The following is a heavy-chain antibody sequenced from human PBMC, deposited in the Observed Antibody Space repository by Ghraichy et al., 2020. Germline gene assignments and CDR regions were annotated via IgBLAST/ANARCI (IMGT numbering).Heavy chain of an antibody. Sequence: SETLSLTCTVSGASFSTHYWNWIRQPAGKGLEWIGRIYISGTTNYNPSLQSRVTMALDTSQNQFSLKLSSVTAADTAVYYFASDRGTYYGRDALDIWGQGTWVSVSS. CDR3: ASDRGTYYGRDALDI. D-gene: IGHD3-10*01. V-gene: IGHV4-4*07. CDR2: IYISGTT. J-gene: IGHJ3*02. CDR1: GASFSTHY.